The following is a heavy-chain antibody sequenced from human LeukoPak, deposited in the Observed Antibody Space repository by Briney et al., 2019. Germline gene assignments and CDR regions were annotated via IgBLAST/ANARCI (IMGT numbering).Heavy chain of an antibody. CDR2: INWNGGST. J-gene: IGHJ4*02. CDR1: GFSFSSYA. V-gene: IGHV3-20*04. D-gene: IGHD1-26*01. CDR3: AKGSGSYYFDY. Sequence: SGGSLRLSCAASGFSFSSYAMSWVRRAPGKGLEWVSGINWNGGSTGYADSVKGRFTISRDNAKNSLYLQMNSLRAEDTALYYCAKGSGSYYFDYWGQGTLVTVSS.